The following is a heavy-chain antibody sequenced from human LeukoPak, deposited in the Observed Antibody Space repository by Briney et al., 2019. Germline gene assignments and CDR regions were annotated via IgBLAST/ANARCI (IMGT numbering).Heavy chain of an antibody. CDR2: ISSSSSYI. V-gene: IGHV3-21*01. CDR1: GFTFSSYS. CDR3: ARDRGLGGLAGTYY. D-gene: IGHD6-19*01. J-gene: IGHJ4*02. Sequence: PGGSLRLSCAASGFTFSSYSMNWVRQAPGKGLEWVSSISSSSSYIYYADSVKGRFTISRDNSKNTLDLHMNSLRAEDTAMYYCARDRGLGGLAGTYYWGQGTLVTVSS.